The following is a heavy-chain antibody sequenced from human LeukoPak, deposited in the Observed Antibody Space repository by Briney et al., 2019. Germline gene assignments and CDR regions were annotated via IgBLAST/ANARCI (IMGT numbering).Heavy chain of an antibody. V-gene: IGHV4-39*07. CDR3: ARDKFPPLRYFDWLLSGNWFDP. CDR2: IYYSGST. J-gene: IGHJ5*02. CDR1: GGSISSSSYY. D-gene: IGHD3-9*01. Sequence: SETLSLTCTVSGGSISSSSYYWGWIRQPPGKGLEWIGTIYYSGSTYYNPSLKSRVTISVDTSRNQFSLKLSSVTAADTAVYYCARDKFPPLRYFDWLLSGNWFDPWGQGTLVTVSS.